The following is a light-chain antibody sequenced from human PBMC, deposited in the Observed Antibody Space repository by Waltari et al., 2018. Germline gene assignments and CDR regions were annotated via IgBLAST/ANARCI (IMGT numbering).Light chain of an antibody. CDR1: ENVNNY. CDR2: KAS. Sequence: DIQMTQSPSSLSASVGDRVTITCRASENVNNYLNWYQQKPGKAPKLLIYKASTLQSGVPSRFSGSGSGTDYTFTISSLQSEDVATYYCQHCYGTPYSFGQGTKVEIK. CDR3: QHCYGTPYS. V-gene: IGKV1-39*01. J-gene: IGKJ2*03.